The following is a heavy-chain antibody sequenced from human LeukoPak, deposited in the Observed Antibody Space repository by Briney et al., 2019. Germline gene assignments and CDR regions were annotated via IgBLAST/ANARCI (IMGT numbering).Heavy chain of an antibody. CDR2: IYYSGST. Sequence: PSETLSLTCTVSGGSISSSSYYWGWIRQPPGKGLEWIGSIYYSGSTYYNPSLKSRVTISVDTSKNQFSLKLSSVTAADTAVYYCAGPYGSGDKDAFDIWGQGTMVTVSS. D-gene: IGHD3-10*01. CDR1: GGSISSSSYY. CDR3: AGPYGSGDKDAFDI. J-gene: IGHJ3*02. V-gene: IGHV4-39*01.